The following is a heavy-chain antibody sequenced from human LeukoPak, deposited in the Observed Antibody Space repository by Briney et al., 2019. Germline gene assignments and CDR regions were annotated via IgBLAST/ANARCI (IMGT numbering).Heavy chain of an antibody. CDR1: GYTFTSYA. D-gene: IGHD4-17*01. J-gene: IGHJ4*02. CDR2: TDAGNGRT. Sequence: ASVKVSCQASGYTFTSYAMNWVRQAPGQGLEWMGWTDAGNGRTKYSQDFQGRLTITRDTSASMAYMELSSLRSDDMAVYYCARGIWSTTVTAYCLDYWGQGTLVTVSS. CDR3: ARGIWSTTVTAYCLDY. V-gene: IGHV1-3*02.